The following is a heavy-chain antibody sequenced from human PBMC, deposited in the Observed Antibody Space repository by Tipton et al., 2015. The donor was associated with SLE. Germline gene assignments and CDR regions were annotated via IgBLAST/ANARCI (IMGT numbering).Heavy chain of an antibody. J-gene: IGHJ3*02. CDR3: TRDVLPSAAPSAAFDI. CDR2: IKSDGKTT. D-gene: IGHD2-2*01. Sequence: SLRLSCAASGFTFSNLWMHWVRQVPGKGLVWVARIKSDGKTTRYVDSVKGRFTISRDNAKKTLYLQMNSLRPEDTAVYYCTRDVLPSAAPSAAFDIWGQGTVVTVSS. V-gene: IGHV3-74*01. CDR1: GFTFSNLW.